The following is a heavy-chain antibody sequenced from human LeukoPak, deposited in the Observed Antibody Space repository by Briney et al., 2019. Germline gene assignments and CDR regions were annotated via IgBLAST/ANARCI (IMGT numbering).Heavy chain of an antibody. V-gene: IGHV3-23*01. Sequence: GGSLRLSCAASGFTFSSYAMSWVRQAPGKGLEWVSAISGSGGSTYYADSVKGRFTISRDNSKNTPYLQMNSLRAEDTAVYYCARDLKSTRRTFGWELPPNWFDPWGQGTLVTVSS. CDR3: ARDLKSTRRTFGWELPPNWFDP. CDR1: GFTFSSYA. D-gene: IGHD1-26*01. J-gene: IGHJ5*02. CDR2: ISGSGGST.